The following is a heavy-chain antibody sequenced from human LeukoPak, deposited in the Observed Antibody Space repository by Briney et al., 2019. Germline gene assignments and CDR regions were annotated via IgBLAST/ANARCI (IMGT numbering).Heavy chain of an antibody. J-gene: IGHJ4*02. V-gene: IGHV3-53*01. D-gene: IGHD5-24*01. CDR3: ARDDGLY. CDR2: TSSGGVT. CDR1: GITVISNY. Sequence: GGSLRLSCAVSGITVISNYINWVRQAPGKGLEWVSVTSSGGVTYYADSVKGRFTASGDNSKNTLYLQMNSLRAEDTAVYYCARDDGLYWGQGTLVTVSS.